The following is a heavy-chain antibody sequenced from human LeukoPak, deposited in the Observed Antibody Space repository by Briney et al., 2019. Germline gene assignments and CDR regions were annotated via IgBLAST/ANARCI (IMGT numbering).Heavy chain of an antibody. J-gene: IGHJ3*02. CDR1: GDSVSSNSAT. V-gene: IGHV6-1*01. Sequence: SQTLSLTCAISGDSVSSNSATGNWIRQSPSRGLEWLGRTYYKSKWYNDYAVSVKSRITINSDTSKNQFSLQLSSVTPEDTAVYYCARVSSPWSPRDAFDIWGQGTVVTVSS. CDR3: ARVSSPWSPRDAFDI. D-gene: IGHD1-26*01. CDR2: TYYKSKWYN.